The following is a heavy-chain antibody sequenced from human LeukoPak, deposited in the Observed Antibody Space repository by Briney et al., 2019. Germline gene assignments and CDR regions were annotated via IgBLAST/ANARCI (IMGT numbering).Heavy chain of an antibody. CDR3: ARGGTRMINPARSWFDP. V-gene: IGHV1-18*01. CDR1: GYTFTSYG. D-gene: IGHD3-16*01. Sequence: ASVKVSCKASGYTFTSYGISWVRQAPGQGLEWMGWISAYNGNTNYAQKLQGRVTMTTDTSTSTAYMELRSLRSDDTAVYYCARGGTRMINPARSWFDPWGQGTLVTVSS. J-gene: IGHJ5*02. CDR2: ISAYNGNT.